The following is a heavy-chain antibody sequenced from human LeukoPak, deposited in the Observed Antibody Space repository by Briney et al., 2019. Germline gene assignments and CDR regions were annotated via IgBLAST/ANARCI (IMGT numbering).Heavy chain of an antibody. D-gene: IGHD2-15*01. CDR1: GFTFSSYG. Sequence: GGSLRLPCAASGFTFSSYGMHWVRQAPGKGLEWVAFIRYDGSNKYYADSVKGRFTISRDNSKNTLYLQMNSLRAEDTAVYYCAKELLGYCSGGSCYIFDYWGQGTLVTVSS. CDR2: IRYDGSNK. CDR3: AKELLGYCSGGSCYIFDY. V-gene: IGHV3-30*02. J-gene: IGHJ4*02.